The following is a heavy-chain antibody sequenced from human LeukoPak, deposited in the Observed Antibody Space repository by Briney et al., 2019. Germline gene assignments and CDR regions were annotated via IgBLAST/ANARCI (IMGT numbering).Heavy chain of an antibody. CDR3: ASPTHYYDSSGYFSY. CDR2: IIPIFGTA. V-gene: IGHV1-69*05. CDR1: GGTFSSYA. J-gene: IGHJ4*02. D-gene: IGHD3-22*01. Sequence: ASVKVSCKASGGTFSSYAISWVRQAPGQGLEWMGGIIPIFGTANYAQKFQGGVTITTDESTSTAYMELSSLRSEDTAVYYCASPTHYYDSSGYFSYWGQGTLVTVSS.